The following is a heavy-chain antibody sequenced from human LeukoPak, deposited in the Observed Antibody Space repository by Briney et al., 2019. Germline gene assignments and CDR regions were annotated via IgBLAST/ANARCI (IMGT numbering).Heavy chain of an antibody. CDR3: ARGAAGVLGYCSSTSCYNWFDT. CDR1: GFTFSSYA. D-gene: IGHD2-2*01. CDR2: IAYDGSNK. V-gene: IGHV3-30-3*01. J-gene: IGHJ5*02. Sequence: GGSLRLSCAASGFTFSSYAMHWVRQAPGKGLEWVAVIAYDGSNKYYADSVKGRFTISRDNSKNTLYLQMSSLRAEDTAVYCCARGAAGVLGYCSSTSCYNWFDTWGQGTLVTVSS.